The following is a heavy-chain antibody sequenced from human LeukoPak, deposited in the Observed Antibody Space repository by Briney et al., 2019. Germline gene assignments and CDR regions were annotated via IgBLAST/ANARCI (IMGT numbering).Heavy chain of an antibody. D-gene: IGHD3-10*01. J-gene: IGHJ4*02. CDR1: GITVSSRY. Sequence: PGGSLRLSCAASGITVSSRYMSWVRQAPGKGLEWVSYISSSGSTIYYADSVKGRFTISRDNSKNTLYLQMNSLRAEDTAVYYCAKDPGDLYYFDYWGQGTLVTVSS. V-gene: IGHV3-48*01. CDR3: AKDPGDLYYFDY. CDR2: ISSSGSTI.